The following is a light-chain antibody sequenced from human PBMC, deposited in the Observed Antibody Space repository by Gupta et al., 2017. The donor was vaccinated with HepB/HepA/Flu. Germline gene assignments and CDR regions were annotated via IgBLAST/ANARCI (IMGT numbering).Light chain of an antibody. V-gene: IGKV3-20*01. Sequence: PGERATLSCRASQSVSSSYLAWYQQKPGQAPRLLIYGSSSRATGIPDRFSGSGSGTDFTLTISRLEPEDFAVYYCQQYGSSPRTFGQGTKVEIK. CDR1: QSVSSSY. CDR2: GSS. CDR3: QQYGSSPRT. J-gene: IGKJ1*01.